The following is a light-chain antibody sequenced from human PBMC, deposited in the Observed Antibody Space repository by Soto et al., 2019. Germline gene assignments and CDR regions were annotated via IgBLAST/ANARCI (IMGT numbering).Light chain of an antibody. CDR2: DAS. CDR3: HQRSNWPPWT. CDR1: QSVSSY. V-gene: IGKV3-11*01. Sequence: EIVLTQSPATLSLSPGERATLSCRASQSVSSYLAWYQHKPGQAPRLLIYDASNRATGIPARFSGSGSGTDLTLTISSLEPEDFAVYYCHQRSNWPPWTFGQGTKVEIK. J-gene: IGKJ1*01.